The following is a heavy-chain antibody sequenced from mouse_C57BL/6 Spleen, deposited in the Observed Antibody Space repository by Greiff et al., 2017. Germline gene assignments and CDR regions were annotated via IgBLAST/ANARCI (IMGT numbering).Heavy chain of an antibody. Sequence: QVQLQQPGAELVRPGSSVKLSCKASGYTFTSYWMDWVKQRPGQGLEWIGNIYPSDSETHYNQKFKDKATLTVDKSSSTAYMQLSSLTSEDSAVYYCARSRLREFLDYWGQGTTLTVSS. CDR3: ARSRLREFLDY. CDR2: IYPSDSET. D-gene: IGHD1-1*01. CDR1: GYTFTSYW. V-gene: IGHV1-61*01. J-gene: IGHJ2*01.